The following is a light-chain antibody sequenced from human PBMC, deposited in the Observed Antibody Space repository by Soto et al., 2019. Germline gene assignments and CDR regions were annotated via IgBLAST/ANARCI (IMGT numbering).Light chain of an antibody. V-gene: IGKV1-5*01. CDR3: QHYNHYSKA. CDR1: QSVSYW. Sequence: DIQMTQSPSTLSTSVGARVTITCRASQSVSYWLAWYQQKPGKAPNLLIYDGTTLASGVPPRFSGGGFGTEFTLNISRLQPDDSAIYYCQHYNHYSKAFGPGTRVEIK. J-gene: IGKJ3*01. CDR2: DGT.